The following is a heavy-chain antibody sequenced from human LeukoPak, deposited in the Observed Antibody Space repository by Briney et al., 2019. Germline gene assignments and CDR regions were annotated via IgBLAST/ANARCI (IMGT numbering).Heavy chain of an antibody. Sequence: ASLKVSCKASGYTFSGYYMHWVRQAPGQGLESMGWINSNSGARNYAPKFQGRVTFSRDNSISTAYMEPSSLRSDDTAIYYCARGRGGATTGFDHWGQGTLVTVSS. CDR2: INSNSGAR. D-gene: IGHD1-26*01. CDR3: ARGRGGATTGFDH. CDR1: GYTFSGYY. V-gene: IGHV1-2*02. J-gene: IGHJ4*02.